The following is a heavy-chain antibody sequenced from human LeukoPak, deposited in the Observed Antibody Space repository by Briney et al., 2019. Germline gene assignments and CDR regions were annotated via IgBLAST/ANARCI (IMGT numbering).Heavy chain of an antibody. CDR3: ARVLGPFVGHAFDI. CDR1: GGSISSGGYY. V-gene: IGHV4-31*03. Sequence: PSETLSLTCTVSGGSISSGGYYWSWIRQHPGKGLEWIGYIYYSGSTYYNPSLKSRVTISVDTSKNQFSLKLSSVTAADTAVYYCARVLGPFVGHAFDIWGQGTMVTVSS. D-gene: IGHD3-3*02. CDR2: IYYSGST. J-gene: IGHJ3*02.